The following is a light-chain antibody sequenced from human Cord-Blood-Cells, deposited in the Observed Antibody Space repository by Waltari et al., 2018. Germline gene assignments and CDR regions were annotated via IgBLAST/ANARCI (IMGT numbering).Light chain of an antibody. Sequence: QSALTQPASVSGSPGQSITISCTGTSSDVGGYNYVSWYQQHPGKAPKLMLYESSNRPSGGSDRFAGSKAGNTASLTISGLQAEDEADYYCSSYTSSSTYVFGTGTKVTV. V-gene: IGLV2-14*01. CDR2: ESS. J-gene: IGLJ1*01. CDR1: SSDVGGYNY. CDR3: SSYTSSSTYV.